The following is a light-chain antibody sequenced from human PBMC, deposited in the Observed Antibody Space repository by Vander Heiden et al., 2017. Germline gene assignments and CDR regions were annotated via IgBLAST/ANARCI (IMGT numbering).Light chain of an antibody. CDR1: QGLRGA. V-gene: IGKV1-13*02. Sequence: AIQLTQSPSSLSASVGDRVSITCRASQGLRGALAWYQQKPGKAPKLLIFHASSLESGVPSRFSGSGSGTDFTLIISSLQPEDFATYYCQQFNSYPLTFGGGTKVEIK. CDR3: QQFNSYPLT. J-gene: IGKJ4*01. CDR2: HAS.